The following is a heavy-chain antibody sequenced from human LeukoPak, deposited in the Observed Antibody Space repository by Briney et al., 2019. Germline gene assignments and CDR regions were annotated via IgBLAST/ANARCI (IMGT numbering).Heavy chain of an antibody. Sequence: GESLKISCKGSGYSFTSYWIGWVRRMPGKGLEWMGMIYPGDSDTRYSPPFQGQVTISADKSISTADLQWNSLKASDTAMYYCARRAYCGGDCYNDYWGQGTLVTVSS. CDR2: IYPGDSDT. D-gene: IGHD2-21*02. V-gene: IGHV5-51*01. J-gene: IGHJ4*02. CDR1: GYSFTSYW. CDR3: ARRAYCGGDCYNDY.